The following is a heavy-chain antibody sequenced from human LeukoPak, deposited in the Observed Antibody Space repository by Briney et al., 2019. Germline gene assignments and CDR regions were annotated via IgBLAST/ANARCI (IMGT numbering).Heavy chain of an antibody. CDR3: VRLPTGFPNWFDT. V-gene: IGHV4-39*01. Sequence: SETLSLTCTVSGASLSFTSHSWGWVRQTPGKGLEWMATFHSIGSTFYSSSLQSRVTISADTSRSQFSLNLNSVTAADTAVYYCVRLPTGFPNWFDTWGQGSLVTVSS. CDR1: GASLSFTSHS. J-gene: IGHJ5*02. CDR2: FHSIGST.